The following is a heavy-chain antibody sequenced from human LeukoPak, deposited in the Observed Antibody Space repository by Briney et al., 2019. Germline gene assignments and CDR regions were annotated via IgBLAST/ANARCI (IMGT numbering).Heavy chain of an antibody. J-gene: IGHJ6*02. Sequence: GGSLRLSCAASGFTFSNYGMHWVRQAPGKGLEWVAVITYDGSNKYYADSVKGRFTFSRDNSKDTLYLQMSSLRAEDTAVYYCAKEKGIYCSSIDCSPGMDVWGQGTTVTVSS. V-gene: IGHV3-30*18. CDR3: AKEKGIYCSSIDCSPGMDV. CDR1: GFTFSNYG. D-gene: IGHD2-2*01. CDR2: ITYDGSNK.